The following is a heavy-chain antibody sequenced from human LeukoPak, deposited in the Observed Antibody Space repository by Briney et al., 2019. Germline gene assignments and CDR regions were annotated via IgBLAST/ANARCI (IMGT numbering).Heavy chain of an antibody. Sequence: PSETLSLTCTVSGGSIRSYYWSWIRQPPGKGLEWIGYIYYTGSTNYNPSLKSRVTMSVDTSKNQFSLKLSSVTAADTAVYYCARDSPYDPTGYFDYWGQGTLVTVSS. V-gene: IGHV4-59*12. CDR3: ARDSPYDPTGYFDY. J-gene: IGHJ4*02. D-gene: IGHD3-22*01. CDR2: IYYTGST. CDR1: GGSIRSYY.